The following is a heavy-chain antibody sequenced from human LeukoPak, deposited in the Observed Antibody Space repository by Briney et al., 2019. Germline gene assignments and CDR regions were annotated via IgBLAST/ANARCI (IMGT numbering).Heavy chain of an antibody. CDR1: GFTFSSYS. V-gene: IGHV3-48*04. CDR3: ARERYYYDSSGPNFDF. J-gene: IGHJ4*02. D-gene: IGHD3-22*01. Sequence: GGSLRLSCAASGFTFSSYSMNWVRQAPGKGLEWVSYISSSSSTIYYADSVKGRFTISRDNAKNSLYLQMNSLRAEDTAMYYCARERYYYDSSGPNFDFWGQGTLVTVSS. CDR2: ISSSSSTI.